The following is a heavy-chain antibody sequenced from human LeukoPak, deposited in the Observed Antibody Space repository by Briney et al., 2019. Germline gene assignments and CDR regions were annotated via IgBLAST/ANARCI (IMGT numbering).Heavy chain of an antibody. CDR2: ISGSGGST. CDR3: AKDSRGYCSSTSCYSYYGMDV. D-gene: IGHD2-2*01. V-gene: IGHV3-23*01. Sequence: GGSLRLSCAASGFTVSSNYMSWVRQAPGKGLEWVSAISGSGGSTYYADSVKGRFTISRDNSKNTLYLQMNSLRAEDTAVYYCAKDSRGYCSSTSCYSYYGMDVWGQGTTVTVSS. J-gene: IGHJ6*02. CDR1: GFTVSSNY.